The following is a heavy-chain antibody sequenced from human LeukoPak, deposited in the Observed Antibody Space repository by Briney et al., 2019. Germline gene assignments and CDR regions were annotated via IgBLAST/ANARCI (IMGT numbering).Heavy chain of an antibody. CDR3: TTLHYCSGGSCYGIL. CDR2: IESKTDGGTT. CDR1: GFTFSNAW. V-gene: IGHV3-15*04. D-gene: IGHD2-15*01. J-gene: IGHJ4*02. Sequence: GGSLRLSCAASGFTFSNAWMSWVRQAPGKGLEWVGRIESKTDGGTTDYAAPVKGRFTISRDDSKNTLYLQMNSLKTEDTAVYYCTTLHYCSGGSCYGILWGQGTLVTVSS.